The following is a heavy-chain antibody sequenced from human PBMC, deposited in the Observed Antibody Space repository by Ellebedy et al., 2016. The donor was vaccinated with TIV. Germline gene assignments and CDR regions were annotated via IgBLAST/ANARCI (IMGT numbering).Heavy chain of an antibody. CDR1: GYTFIDYY. Sequence: AASVKVSCKASGYTFIDYYIHSARHPSEQALECLGWINPDTGGTNYALRFQGRVTMTRDTSITTAYMELSRLTSEDTVVYYCARFRTLPLAGTAYGLDVWGQGTTVTVSS. V-gene: IGHV1-2*02. D-gene: IGHD6-19*01. J-gene: IGHJ6*02. CDR3: ARFRTLPLAGTAYGLDV. CDR2: INPDTGGT.